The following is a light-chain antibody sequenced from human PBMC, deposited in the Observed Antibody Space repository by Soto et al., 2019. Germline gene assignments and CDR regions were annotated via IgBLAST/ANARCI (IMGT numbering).Light chain of an antibody. Sequence: DIQMTQSPSSVSASVGDTVTITCRASQGIYSRLAWYQQKPGKAPELLIYATSTLQNGVPSRFSGRGFGTDFTLSISSLQPEDSASYFCQQTDDFPLTFGGGTKVDI. CDR1: QGIYSR. J-gene: IGKJ4*01. V-gene: IGKV1D-12*01. CDR2: ATS. CDR3: QQTDDFPLT.